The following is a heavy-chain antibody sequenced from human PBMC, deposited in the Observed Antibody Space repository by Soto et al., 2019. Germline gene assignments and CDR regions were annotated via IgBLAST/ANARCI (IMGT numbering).Heavy chain of an antibody. CDR3: ARLHYSQDYYYGMDV. CDR1: GGSISSGDYC. D-gene: IGHD4-4*01. J-gene: IGHJ6*02. V-gene: IGHV4-30-4*01. Sequence: PSEPLSLTCTVSGGSISSGDYCWSWIRQPPGKGLEWIGYIYYSGSTYYNPSLKSRVTISVDTSKNQFSLKLSSVTAADTAVYYCARLHYSQDYYYGMDVWGQGTTVTVSS. CDR2: IYYSGST.